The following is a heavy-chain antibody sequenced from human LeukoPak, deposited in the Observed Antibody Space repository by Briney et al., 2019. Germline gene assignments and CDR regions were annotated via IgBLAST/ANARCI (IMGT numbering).Heavy chain of an antibody. CDR3: AKGREMATIGGYY. Sequence: QSGGSLRLSCAASGFTFSSYAMSWVRQAPGKGLEWVSAFSGSGDSTYYADSVKGRFTISRDNSKNTLYLQMNSLRAEDTAVYYCAKGREMATIGGYYWGQGTLVTVSS. J-gene: IGHJ4*02. V-gene: IGHV3-23*01. D-gene: IGHD5-24*01. CDR2: FSGSGDST. CDR1: GFTFSSYA.